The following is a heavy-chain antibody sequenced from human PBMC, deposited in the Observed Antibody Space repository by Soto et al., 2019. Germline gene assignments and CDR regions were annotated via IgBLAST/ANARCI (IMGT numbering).Heavy chain of an antibody. CDR3: ARRRIYNGYDS. CDR2: IYWDDDQ. Sequence: QITLRESGPTLVKPTQTLTPTCTFSGFSLTTRGVGVGWIRQPPGKALEWLALIYWDDDQRYSPSLKNRLTVTKDTSKNQVVLTMTNMDPVDTGTYYCARRRIYNGYDSWGQGTLVIVSS. J-gene: IGHJ4*02. CDR1: GFSLTTRGVG. D-gene: IGHD5-12*01. V-gene: IGHV2-5*02.